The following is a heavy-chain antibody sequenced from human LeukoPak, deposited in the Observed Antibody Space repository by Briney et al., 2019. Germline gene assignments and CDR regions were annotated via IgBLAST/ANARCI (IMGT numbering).Heavy chain of an antibody. CDR3: ARDRGYRGYDADC. J-gene: IGHJ4*02. CDR2: IWYDGSNK. CDR1: GFTFSSYG. V-gene: IGHV3-33*01. D-gene: IGHD5-12*01. Sequence: PGGSLRLSCAASGFTFSSYGMHWVRQAPGKGLEWVAVIWYDGSNKYYADSVKGRFTISRDNSKNTLYLQMNSLRAEDTAVYYCARDRGYRGYDADCWGQGTLVTVSS.